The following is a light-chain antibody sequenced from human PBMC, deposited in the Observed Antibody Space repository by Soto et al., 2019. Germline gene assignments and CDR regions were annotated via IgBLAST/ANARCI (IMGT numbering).Light chain of an antibody. Sequence: QSVLTQPRSVSGSPGQSVTISCTGTSSDVGGYNYVSWYQQHPGKAPKLMIYDVSKRPSGVPDRFSGSKSGNTASLTISGLQAEDEADYYCCSYAGSYTLVFGTGTKVTVL. CDR2: DVS. V-gene: IGLV2-11*01. CDR3: CSYAGSYTLV. CDR1: SSDVGGYNY. J-gene: IGLJ1*01.